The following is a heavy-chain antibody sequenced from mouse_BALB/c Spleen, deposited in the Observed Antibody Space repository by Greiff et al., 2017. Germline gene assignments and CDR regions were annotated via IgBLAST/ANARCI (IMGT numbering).Heavy chain of an antibody. Sequence: EVKLVESGGGLVQPGGSRKLSCAASGFTFSSFGMHWVRQAPEKGLEWVAYISSGSSTIYYADTVKGRFTISRDNPKNTLFLQMTSLRSEDTAMYYCARSRYDEAWFAYWGQGTLVTVSA. V-gene: IGHV5-17*02. CDR3: ARSRYDEAWFAY. CDR2: ISSGSSTI. CDR1: GFTFSSFG. D-gene: IGHD2-14*01. J-gene: IGHJ3*01.